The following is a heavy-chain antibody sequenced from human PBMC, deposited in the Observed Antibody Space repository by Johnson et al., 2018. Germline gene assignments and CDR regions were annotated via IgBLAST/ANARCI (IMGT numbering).Heavy chain of an antibody. CDR2: ISSNGGST. Sequence: VQLVESGGGLVQPGGSLRLSCAASGFTFSSYAMHWVRQAPGKGLEYVSAISSNGGSTYYANSVKGRFTISRDNSKNTLYLQMGSLRAEDMAVYYCARESHPGGYYYDYMDVWAKGTTVTVSS. J-gene: IGHJ6*03. D-gene: IGHD3-10*01. V-gene: IGHV3-64*01. CDR3: ARESHPGGYYYDYMDV. CDR1: GFTFSSYA.